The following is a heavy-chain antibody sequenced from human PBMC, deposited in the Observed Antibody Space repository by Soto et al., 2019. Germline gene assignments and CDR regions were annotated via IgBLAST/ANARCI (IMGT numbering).Heavy chain of an antibody. J-gene: IGHJ4*02. Sequence: PSETLSLTCTVSGGSISSYYWSWIRQPPGKGLEWIGYIYYSGSTNYNPSLKSRVTISVDTSKNQFSLKLSSVTAADTAVYYCAREMMTTSRLNYWGQGILVTVSS. CDR3: AREMMTTSRLNY. D-gene: IGHD4-17*01. CDR1: GGSISSYY. V-gene: IGHV4-59*12. CDR2: IYYSGST.